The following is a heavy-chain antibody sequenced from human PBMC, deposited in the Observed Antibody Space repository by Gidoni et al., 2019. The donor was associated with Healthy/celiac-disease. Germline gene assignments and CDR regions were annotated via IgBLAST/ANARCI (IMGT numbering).Heavy chain of an antibody. CDR1: GFTVSSHY. D-gene: IGHD3-10*01. CDR2: IYSGGST. J-gene: IGHJ6*02. CDR3: AREGRYYYGSGSYYNYYYYGMDV. V-gene: IGHV3-66*02. Sequence: EVQLVESGGGLVQPGGSLRLPCAASGFTVSSHYMSWVGQAPGKGLEWVSVIYSGGSTYYADSVKGRFTISSDNSKNTLYLQMNSLRAEDTAVYYCAREGRYYYGSGSYYNYYYYGMDVWGQGTTVTVSS.